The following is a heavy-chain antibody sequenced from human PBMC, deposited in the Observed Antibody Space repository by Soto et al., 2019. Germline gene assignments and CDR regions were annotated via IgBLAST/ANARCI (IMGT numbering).Heavy chain of an antibody. J-gene: IGHJ4*02. V-gene: IGHV3-30*18. D-gene: IGHD3-22*01. CDR2: ISYDGSNK. CDR3: AKVRYYDSSGQVDY. Sequence: GGSLRLSCAASGFTFSSYGMHWVRQAPGKGLEWVAVISYDGSNKYYADSVKGRFTISRDNSKNTLYLQMNSLRAEDTAVYYCAKVRYYDSSGQVDYWGQGTLVTVSS. CDR1: GFTFSSYG.